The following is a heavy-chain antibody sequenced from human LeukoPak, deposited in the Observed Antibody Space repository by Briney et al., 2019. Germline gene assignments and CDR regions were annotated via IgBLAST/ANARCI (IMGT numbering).Heavy chain of an antibody. V-gene: IGHV2-70*11. CDR1: GFSLSTSGMC. CDR3: ARISQLWFGELFFDY. CDR2: IDWDDDK. J-gene: IGHJ4*02. D-gene: IGHD3-10*01. Sequence: SGPTLVNPTQTLTLTCTFSGFSLSTSGMCVSSIRQPPGKALEWLARIDWDDDKYYSTSLKTRPTISKETYKNQVVLTMTNMGPVDTATYYCARISQLWFGELFFDYWGQGTLVTVSS.